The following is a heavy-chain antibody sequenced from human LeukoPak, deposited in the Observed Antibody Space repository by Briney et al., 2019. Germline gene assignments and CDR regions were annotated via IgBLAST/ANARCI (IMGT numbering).Heavy chain of an antibody. D-gene: IGHD3-3*01. V-gene: IGHV1-18*01. CDR1: GYTFTSYG. CDR3: ARAPENTLEWPYDY. J-gene: IGHJ4*02. CDR2: ISAYNGNT. Sequence: ASVKVSCKASGYTFTSYGISWVRQAPGQGLEWLGWISAYNGNTNYAQKLQGRVTMTTDTSTSTAYMELRSLRSDDTAVYYCARAPENTLEWPYDYWGQGTLVTVSS.